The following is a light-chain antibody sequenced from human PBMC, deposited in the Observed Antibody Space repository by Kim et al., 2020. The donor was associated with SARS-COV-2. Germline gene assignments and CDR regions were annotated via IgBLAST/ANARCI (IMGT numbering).Light chain of an antibody. Sequence: EIVLTQSPGTLSLSLGERATLSCRASQSVSSNYLAWYQQKPGQAPTLLIYGASSRATGIPDRFSGSGSGTDFTLTISRLEPEDFAVYYCQQYDSSPLTFGGGTKVDIK. CDR3: QQYDSSPLT. CDR2: GAS. CDR1: QSVSSNY. V-gene: IGKV3-20*01. J-gene: IGKJ4*01.